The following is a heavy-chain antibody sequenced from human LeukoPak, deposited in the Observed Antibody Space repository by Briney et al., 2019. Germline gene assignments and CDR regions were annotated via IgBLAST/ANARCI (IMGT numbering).Heavy chain of an antibody. CDR2: ISSSSSYI. V-gene: IGHV3-21*01. J-gene: IGHJ6*03. CDR3: ARDRQWLVPGEDYYYYMDV. D-gene: IGHD6-19*01. CDR1: GFTFSSYS. Sequence: PGGSLRLSCAASGFTFSSYSMNWVRQAPGKGLEWVSSISSSSSYIYYADSVKGRFTISRDNAKNSLYLQMNSLRAEDTAVYYCARDRQWLVPGEDYYYYMDVWGKGTTVTVSS.